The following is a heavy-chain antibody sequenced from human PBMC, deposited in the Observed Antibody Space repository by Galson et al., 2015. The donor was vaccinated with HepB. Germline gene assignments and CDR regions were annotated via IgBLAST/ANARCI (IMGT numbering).Heavy chain of an antibody. Sequence: SLRLSCAASGFTFNNYWMTWVRQAPGKGLEWVANIKQDGSEKYYVDSVKGRFTISRDNAKSSLYLQMNSLRAEDTAVYYCASDLWRNDYWGQGTLVTVSS. V-gene: IGHV3-7*01. D-gene: IGHD2-21*01. CDR2: IKQDGSEK. CDR3: ASDLWRNDY. CDR1: GFTFNNYW. J-gene: IGHJ4*02.